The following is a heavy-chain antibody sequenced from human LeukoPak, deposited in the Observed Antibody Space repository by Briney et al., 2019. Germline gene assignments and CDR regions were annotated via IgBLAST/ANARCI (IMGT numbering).Heavy chain of an antibody. J-gene: IGHJ3*02. Sequence: SETLSLACTVSGGSISSSSYYWGWIRQPPGKGLEWIGSIYYSGGTYYNPSLKSRVTISVDTSKNQFSLKLGSVTAADTAVYYCARAPRGKRGAFDIWGKGTMVTVSS. CDR1: GGSISSSSYY. D-gene: IGHD1-1*01. V-gene: IGHV4-39*07. CDR3: ARAPRGKRGAFDI. CDR2: IYYSGGT.